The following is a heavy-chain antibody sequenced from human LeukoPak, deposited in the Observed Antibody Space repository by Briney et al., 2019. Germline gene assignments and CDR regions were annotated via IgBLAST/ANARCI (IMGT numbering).Heavy chain of an antibody. J-gene: IGHJ4*02. D-gene: IGHD3-22*01. Sequence: PGGSLRLSCAASGFTFSSYSMNWVRQAPGKGLEWVSSISSSSSYIYYADSVKGRFTISRDNAKNSLYLQMNSLRAEDTAVYYCARSLYYDSSGYYFSALDYWGQGTLVTVSS. CDR2: ISSSSSYI. CDR3: ARSLYYDSSGYYFSALDY. CDR1: GFTFSSYS. V-gene: IGHV3-21*01.